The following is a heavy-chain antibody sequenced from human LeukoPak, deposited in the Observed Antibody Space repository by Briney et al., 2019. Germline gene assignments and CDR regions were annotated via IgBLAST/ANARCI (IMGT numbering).Heavy chain of an antibody. V-gene: IGHV4-34*01. J-gene: IGHJ4*02. D-gene: IGHD4-23*01. CDR1: GGSFSDYY. CDR2: INHSGST. Sequence: SETLSLTCAVYGGSFSDYYWSWIRQPPGKGLEWIGEINHSGSTNYNPSLKSRVTISVDTSKNQFSLKLSSVTAADTAVYYCARGTTVVTTDFDYWGQGTLVTVSS. CDR3: ARGTTVVTTDFDY.